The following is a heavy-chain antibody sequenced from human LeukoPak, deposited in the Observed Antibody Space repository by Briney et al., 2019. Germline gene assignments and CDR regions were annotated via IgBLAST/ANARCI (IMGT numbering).Heavy chain of an antibody. CDR1: DXSFSSYY. CDR2: INYSGST. D-gene: IGHD2-15*01. Sequence: SSETLSLTCAVYDXSFSSYYGSWIRQTPGKGLEWIGEINYSGSTNYNPSLKSRVTISVDTSKNQFSLKVSSVTAADTAVYYCARVPYCSGGSCNYYYYYAMDVWGQGTTVTVSS. V-gene: IGHV4-34*01. J-gene: IGHJ6*02. CDR3: ARVPYCSGGSCNYYYYYAMDV.